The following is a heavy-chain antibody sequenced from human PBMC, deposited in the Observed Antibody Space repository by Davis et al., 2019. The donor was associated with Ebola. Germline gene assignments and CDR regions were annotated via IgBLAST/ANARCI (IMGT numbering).Heavy chain of an antibody. J-gene: IGHJ6*02. D-gene: IGHD1-26*01. CDR1: GFTFNTYW. CDR2: INSDGSTT. CDR3: ARPRAMAATPRRRVYYYGMDV. V-gene: IGHV3-74*01. Sequence: PGGSLRLSCAASGFTFNTYWMHWVRQAPGKGLVWVSHINSDGSTTNYADSVRGRFTISRDNAKNTLHLQMNSLRAEDTAVYYCARPRAMAATPRRRVYYYGMDVWGQGTTVTVSS.